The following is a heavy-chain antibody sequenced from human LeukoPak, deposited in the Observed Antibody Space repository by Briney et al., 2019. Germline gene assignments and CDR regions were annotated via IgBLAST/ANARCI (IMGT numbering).Heavy chain of an antibody. V-gene: IGHV1-69*13. CDR1: GGTFSNYG. J-gene: IGHJ5*02. Sequence: ASVKVSCKTSGGTFSNYGINWVRQAPGQGLEWMGGIIPIFGAANYAQKFQGRVTITADASTTTAYMELGSLRSEDTATYYCARDKVENAGYCTCTKCYTTFDPWGQGTPVTVSS. D-gene: IGHD2-2*02. CDR2: IIPIFGAA. CDR3: ARDKVENAGYCTCTKCYTTFDP.